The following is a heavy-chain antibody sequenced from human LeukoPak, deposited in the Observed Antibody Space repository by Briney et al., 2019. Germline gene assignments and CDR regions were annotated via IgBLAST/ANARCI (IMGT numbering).Heavy chain of an antibody. J-gene: IGHJ4*02. V-gene: IGHV4-61*02. CDR3: ARVYIAGYYFDY. CDR2: IYTSGST. CDR1: GGSISSGSYY. Sequence: MPSQTLSLTCTVSGGSISSGSYYWSWIRQPAGKGLEWIGRIYTSGSTNYNPSLKSRVTISVDTSKNQFSLKLSSVTAADTAVYYCARVYIAGYYFDYWGQGTLVTVSS. D-gene: IGHD2-15*01.